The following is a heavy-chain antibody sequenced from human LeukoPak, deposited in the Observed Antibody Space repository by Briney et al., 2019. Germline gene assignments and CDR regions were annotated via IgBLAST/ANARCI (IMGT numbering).Heavy chain of an antibody. D-gene: IGHD3-22*01. CDR2: IRNKAYGGTT. J-gene: IGHJ5*02. CDR3: TRASGYYDSSGYYYRFSS. V-gene: IGHV3-49*04. CDR1: GFTFGDYA. Sequence: QPGGSLRLSCTASGFTFGDYAMSWVRQAPGEGLEWVGFIRNKAYGGTTEYAASVKGRFTISRDDSKSIAYLQMNSLKTEDTAVYYCTRASGYYDSSGYYYRFSSWGQGTLVTVSS.